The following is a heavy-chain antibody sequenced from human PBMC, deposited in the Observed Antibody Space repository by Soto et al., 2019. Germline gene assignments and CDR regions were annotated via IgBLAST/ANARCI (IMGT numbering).Heavy chain of an antibody. CDR1: GGSFSSYY. CDR3: AGRDCSGTNCYYLDYYYMDL. D-gene: IGHD2-2*01. V-gene: IGHV4-59*08. Sequence: QVQLQESGPGLVRPSETLSLTCTVSGGSFSSYYWTWIRQSPGKGVEGIGYIYYSGGTDYNPSLRGRLAISIDPSKNQSSIRLTSMTAPDTAVYYCAGRDCSGTNCYYLDYYYMDLWGKGTTVTVSS. J-gene: IGHJ6*03. CDR2: IYYSGGT.